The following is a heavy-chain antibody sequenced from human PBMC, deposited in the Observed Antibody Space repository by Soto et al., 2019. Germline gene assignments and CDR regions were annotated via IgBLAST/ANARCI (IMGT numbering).Heavy chain of an antibody. J-gene: IGHJ4*02. D-gene: IGHD3-3*01. Sequence: WGSLRLSCAASGFTFSAYAMSWVRQAPGKGLEWVSSLSGSDGSTYYADSVKGRLTISRDISKNTLFLQMNSLRAEDTAVYYCAKGGPFDFWSGYNIDYWGQGTLVTVSS. CDR3: AKGGPFDFWSGYNIDY. V-gene: IGHV3-23*01. CDR1: GFTFSAYA. CDR2: LSGSDGST.